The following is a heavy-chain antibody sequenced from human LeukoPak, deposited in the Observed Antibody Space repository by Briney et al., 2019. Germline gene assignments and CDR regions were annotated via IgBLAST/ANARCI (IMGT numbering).Heavy chain of an antibody. Sequence: ASVKVSCKASGGTFSSYAISWVRQAPGQGLEWMGWINPNSGGTNYAQKFQGRVTMTRDTSISTAYMELSRLRSDDTAVYYCAKSLIRNYYFDYWGQGTLVTVSS. CDR2: INPNSGGT. V-gene: IGHV1-2*02. D-gene: IGHD2-8*01. CDR1: GGTFSSYA. J-gene: IGHJ4*02. CDR3: AKSLIRNYYFDY.